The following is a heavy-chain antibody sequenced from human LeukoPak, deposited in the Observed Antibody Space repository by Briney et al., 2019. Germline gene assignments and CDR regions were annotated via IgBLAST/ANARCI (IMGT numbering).Heavy chain of an antibody. CDR2: IYPGDSDT. CDR3: ARLKRQYYYGSGSYSDNWFDP. D-gene: IGHD3-10*01. Sequence: GESLKISCKGSGYSINNYWIGWVRQMPGKGLEWMGIIYPGDSDTRYSPSFQGQVTISADKSISTAYLQWSSLKASDTAMYYCARLKRQYYYGSGSYSDNWFDPWGQGTLVTVSS. V-gene: IGHV5-51*01. CDR1: GYSINNYW. J-gene: IGHJ5*02.